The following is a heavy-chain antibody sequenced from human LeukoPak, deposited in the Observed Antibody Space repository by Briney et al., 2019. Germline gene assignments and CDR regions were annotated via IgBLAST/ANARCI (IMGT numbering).Heavy chain of an antibody. D-gene: IGHD6-25*01. Sequence: SGTLSLTCAVSGGSISSSNWWSWVRQPPGKGLEWIGEIYHSGSTNYNPSLKSRVTISVDTSKNQFSLKLSSVTAADTAVYYCARETLISSDFDYWGQGTLVTVSS. V-gene: IGHV4-4*02. CDR1: GGSISSSNW. J-gene: IGHJ4*02. CDR2: IYHSGST. CDR3: ARETLISSDFDY.